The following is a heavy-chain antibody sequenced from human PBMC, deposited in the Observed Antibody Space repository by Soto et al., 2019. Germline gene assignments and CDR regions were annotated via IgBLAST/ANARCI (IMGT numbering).Heavy chain of an antibody. CDR1: GYTFTSYA. Sequence: QVPLVQSGPEVKKPGASVKVSCKASGYTFTSYAMHWVRQAPGQRLEWMGWINAGNGNTKYSQKFQGRVTITRDTSASTAYMELSSLRSEDTAVYYCATDYDILTGTDYWGQGTLVTVSS. J-gene: IGHJ4*02. V-gene: IGHV1-3*01. D-gene: IGHD3-9*01. CDR3: ATDYDILTGTDY. CDR2: INAGNGNT.